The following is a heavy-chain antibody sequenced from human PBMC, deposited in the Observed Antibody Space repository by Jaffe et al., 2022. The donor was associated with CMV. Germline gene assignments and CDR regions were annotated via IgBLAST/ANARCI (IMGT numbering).Heavy chain of an antibody. CDR3: ARDPPYYYDSSGYFLPGDGDAFDI. CDR2: IWYDGSNK. CDR1: GFTFSSYG. V-gene: IGHV3-33*08. Sequence: QVQLVESGGGVVQPGRSLRLSCAASGFTFSSYGMHWVRQAPGKGLEWVAVIWYDGSNKYYADSVKGRFTISRDNSKNTLYLQMNSLRAEDTAVYYCARDPPYYYDSSGYFLPGDGDAFDIWGQGTMVTVSS. D-gene: IGHD3-22*01. J-gene: IGHJ3*02.